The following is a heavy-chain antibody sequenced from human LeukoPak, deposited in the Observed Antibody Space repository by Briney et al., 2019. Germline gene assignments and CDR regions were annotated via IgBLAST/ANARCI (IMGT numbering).Heavy chain of an antibody. CDR3: ARDYKYAFDN. D-gene: IGHD5-24*01. Sequence: PGGSLRLSCAASGFTFSAYSMNWVRQAPGKGLEGISYIGIRSGNTKYADSVKGRFTISGDNAKNSLYLQMNSLRVEDTAVYYCARDYKYAFDNWGQGTLVTVSS. CDR2: IGIRSGNT. CDR1: GFTFSAYS. V-gene: IGHV3-48*04. J-gene: IGHJ4*02.